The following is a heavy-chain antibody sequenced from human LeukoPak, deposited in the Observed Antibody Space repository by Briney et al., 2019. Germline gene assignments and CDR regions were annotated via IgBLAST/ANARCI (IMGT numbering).Heavy chain of an antibody. V-gene: IGHV3-30*02. CDR1: GFTFSSYG. CDR2: IRYDGSNK. J-gene: IGHJ4*02. Sequence: GGSLRLSCAASGFTFSSYGMHWVRQAPGKGLEWVAFIRYDGSNKYYADSVKGRFTISRDNSKNTLYLQMNSLRAEDTAVYYCAKNINPAGLWFGELFDYWGQGTLVTVSS. D-gene: IGHD3-10*01. CDR3: AKNINPAGLWFGELFDY.